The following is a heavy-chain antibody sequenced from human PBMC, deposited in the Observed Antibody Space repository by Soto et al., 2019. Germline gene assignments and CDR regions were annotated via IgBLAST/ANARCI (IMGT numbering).Heavy chain of an antibody. CDR3: AKSSGGSYRAFDY. Sequence: GASVKVSCKASGYTFTNYDINWVRQAPGQGLEWMGWMNPNSGHTGFARKFQGRVTMTKNTAIRTGYMELSSLKSEGTAVYYCAKSSGGSYRAFDYWGQGTLVTVSS. CDR1: GYTFTNYD. D-gene: IGHD3-22*01. CDR2: MNPNSGHT. V-gene: IGHV1-8*01. J-gene: IGHJ4*02.